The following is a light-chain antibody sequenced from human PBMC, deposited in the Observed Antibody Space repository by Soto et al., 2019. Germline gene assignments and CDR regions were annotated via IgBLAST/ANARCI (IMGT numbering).Light chain of an antibody. J-gene: IGKJ5*01. CDR1: QFISSA. Sequence: TRLSQSRSSLSASAGDIVTITCRASQFISSAVAWYQQKPGEPPILLIFDASTLQRGVPSRFSGSGFGTDFALTISSLQHEDFVTYYCQQYNYQPITFGQGTRLEIK. CDR2: DAS. V-gene: IGKV1D-13*01. CDR3: QQYNYQPIT.